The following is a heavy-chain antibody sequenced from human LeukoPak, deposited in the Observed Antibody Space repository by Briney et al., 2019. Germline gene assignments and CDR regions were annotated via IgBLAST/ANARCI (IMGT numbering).Heavy chain of an antibody. CDR1: GFTFSHYA. Sequence: PGGSLRLSRAASGFTFSHYAIHWVRQAPGKGLEWVAVISYDGSNKLYADSVKGRFTLSRDNSKNTLSLQMNSLRPEDTAVYYCASGCSNYDSSGYCFEHWGQGTLVTVPS. CDR2: ISYDGSNK. D-gene: IGHD3-22*01. CDR3: ASGCSNYDSSGYCFEH. J-gene: IGHJ4*02. V-gene: IGHV3-30-3*01.